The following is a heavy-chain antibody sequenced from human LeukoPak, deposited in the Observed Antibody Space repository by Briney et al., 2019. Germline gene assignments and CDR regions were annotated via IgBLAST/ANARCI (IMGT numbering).Heavy chain of an antibody. CDR1: GYSLTSYA. J-gene: IGHJ5*02. CDR3: ARDRGVGVLTPFWFDP. V-gene: IGHV1-46*01. Sequence: ASVKVSCKASGYSLTSYAMHWVRQAPGQGLEWMGIINPSGGSTSYAQKFQGRVTMTRDTSTSTVYMELSSLRSEDTAVYYCARDRGVGVLTPFWFDPWGQGTLVTVSS. D-gene: IGHD1-26*01. CDR2: INPSGGST.